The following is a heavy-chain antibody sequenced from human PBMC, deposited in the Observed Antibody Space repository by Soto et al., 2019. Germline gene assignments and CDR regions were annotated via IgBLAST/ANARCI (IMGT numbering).Heavy chain of an antibody. CDR1: GSSISSYY. Sequence: SETLSLTCTLSGSSISSYYWSSLPQPPGKGPEWIRYHYYSGSTNGSPSRKSLVTISVDTSKSHCSLKLSSVTAADTAVYYCAGGRYCSGGSCTFSPWGQGTRVTVCS. V-gene: IGHV4-59*01. CDR3: AGGRYCSGGSCTFSP. D-gene: IGHD2-15*01. CDR2: HYYSGST. J-gene: IGHJ5*02.